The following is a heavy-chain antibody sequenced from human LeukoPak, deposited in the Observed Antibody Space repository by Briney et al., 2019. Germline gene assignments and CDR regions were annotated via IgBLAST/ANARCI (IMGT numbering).Heavy chain of an antibody. J-gene: IGHJ6*03. D-gene: IGHD6-13*01. CDR1: GGSISSSSDY. CDR3: AEEAAGSDYYYMDV. V-gene: IGHV4-39*07. Sequence: SETLSLTCTVSGGSISSSSDYWGWLRQPPGKGLEWIGSIYYSGSTYYNPSLKSRVTISVDTSKNQFSLKLSSVTAADTAVYYCAEEAAGSDYYYMDVWGKGTTVTVSS. CDR2: IYYSGST.